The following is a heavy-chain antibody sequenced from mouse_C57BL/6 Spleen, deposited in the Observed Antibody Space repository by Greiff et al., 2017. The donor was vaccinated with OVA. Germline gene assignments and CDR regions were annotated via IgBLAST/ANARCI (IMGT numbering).Heavy chain of an antibody. J-gene: IGHJ2*01. CDR3: ARCITTVVDFDY. CDR1: GYTFTSYW. V-gene: IGHV1-55*01. CDR2: IYPGSGST. D-gene: IGHD1-1*01. Sequence: QVQLQQSGAELVKPGASVKMSCKASGYTFTSYWITWVKQRPGQGLEWIGDIYPGSGSTNYNEKFKSKATLTVDTSSSTAYMQLSSLTSEDSAVYFCARCITTVVDFDYWGQGTTLTVSS.